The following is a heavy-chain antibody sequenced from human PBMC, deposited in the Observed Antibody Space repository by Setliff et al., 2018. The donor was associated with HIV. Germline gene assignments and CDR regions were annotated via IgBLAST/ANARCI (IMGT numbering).Heavy chain of an antibody. CDR3: ARRRGVVPAAMDDAFDI. CDR1: GGTFSSYA. J-gene: IGHJ3*02. V-gene: IGHV1-69*05. Sequence: SVKVSCKSSGGTFSSYAISWVRQAPGQGLEWMGGIIPILGTANYAQKFQGRVTITTDESTSTAYMELSSLRSEDTAVYYCARRRGVVPAAMDDAFDIWGQGTMVTVS. D-gene: IGHD2-2*01. CDR2: IIPILGTA.